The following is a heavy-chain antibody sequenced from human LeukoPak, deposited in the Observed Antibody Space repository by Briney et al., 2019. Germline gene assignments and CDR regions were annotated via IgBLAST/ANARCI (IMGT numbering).Heavy chain of an antibody. D-gene: IGHD3-22*01. CDR3: AKAGSSGYYPEYYFDY. V-gene: IGHV3-9*01. CDR1: GFTFSSHW. Sequence: GGSLRLSCAASGFTFSSHWMHWVRQAPGKGLEWVSGISWNSGSIGYADSVKGRFTISRDNAKNSLYLQMNSLRAEDTALYYCAKAGSSGYYPEYYFDYWGQGTLVTVSS. J-gene: IGHJ4*02. CDR2: ISWNSGSI.